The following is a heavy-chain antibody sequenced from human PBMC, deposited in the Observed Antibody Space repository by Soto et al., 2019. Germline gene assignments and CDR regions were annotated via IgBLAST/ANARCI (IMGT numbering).Heavy chain of an antibody. CDR3: ARHASGYSYSYFKY. V-gene: IGHV4-39*01. D-gene: IGHD3-22*01. CDR1: GGSISSSTYY. Sequence: QLLESGPGLVKPSETLSLTCSVSGGSISSSTYYWGWIRQPPGKGLEWIGSIYFSGSTSYNPSLKSRLTISVDTSKNQFSLRLSSVTAADTAVYYCARHASGYSYSYFKYWGQGTLVTVSS. J-gene: IGHJ4*02. CDR2: IYFSGST.